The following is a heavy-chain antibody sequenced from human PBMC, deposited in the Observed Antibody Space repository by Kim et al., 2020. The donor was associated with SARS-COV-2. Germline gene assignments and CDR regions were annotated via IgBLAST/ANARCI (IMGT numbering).Heavy chain of an antibody. CDR1: GYTFTSYG. Sequence: ASVKVSCKASGYTFTSYGISWVRQAPGQGLEWMGWISAYNGNTNYAQKLQGRVTMTTDTSTSTAYMELRSLRSDDTAVYYCARDQRARRITIIVVVPTDAFDIWGQGTMVTVSS. V-gene: IGHV1-18*01. J-gene: IGHJ3*02. CDR2: ISAYNGNT. CDR3: ARDQRARRITIIVVVPTDAFDI. D-gene: IGHD3-22*01.